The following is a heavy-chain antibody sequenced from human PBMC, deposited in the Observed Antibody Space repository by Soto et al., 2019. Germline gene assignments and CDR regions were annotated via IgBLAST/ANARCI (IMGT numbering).Heavy chain of an antibody. J-gene: IGHJ4*02. CDR3: ARENCRSTSCYADY. CDR1: GFTFSSFG. CDR2: IWYDGSNK. V-gene: IGHV3-33*01. D-gene: IGHD2-2*01. Sequence: GGSLRLSCAASGFTFSSFGMHWVRQAPGKGLEWVAVIWYDGSNKYYADSVKGRFTISRDNSKNTLYLQMNSLRAEDTAVYYCARENCRSTSCYADYWGQGTLVTVSS.